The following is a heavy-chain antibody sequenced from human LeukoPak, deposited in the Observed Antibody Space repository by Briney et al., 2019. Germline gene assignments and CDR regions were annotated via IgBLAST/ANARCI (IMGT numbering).Heavy chain of an antibody. V-gene: IGHV3-23*01. J-gene: IGHJ1*01. CDR1: GFTFSSYE. CDR3: AKDDDWGRYKH. Sequence: GGSLRLSCAASGFTFSSYEMNWVGQAPGKGLEWVSGISPSGDITYYTDSVRGRFTISRDNFKNTLSLQVNSLRAEDTAMYYCAKDDDWGRYKHWGQGTLVTV. D-gene: IGHD3-16*01. CDR2: ISPSGDIT.